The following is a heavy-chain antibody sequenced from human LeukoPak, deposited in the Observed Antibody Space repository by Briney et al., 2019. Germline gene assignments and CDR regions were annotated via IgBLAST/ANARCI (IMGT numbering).Heavy chain of an antibody. V-gene: IGHV4-39*01. D-gene: IGHD2-2*01. Sequence: PSETLSLTCTVSGGSISSSSYYWGWIRQPPGKGLEWIGSIYYSGSTYYNPSLKSRVTISVDMSKNQFSLRLSSVTAAYTAVYYCARALSSTSRSKAYDYWGQGTLVTVSS. CDR1: GGSISSSSYY. CDR3: ARALSSTSRSKAYDY. CDR2: IYYSGST. J-gene: IGHJ4*02.